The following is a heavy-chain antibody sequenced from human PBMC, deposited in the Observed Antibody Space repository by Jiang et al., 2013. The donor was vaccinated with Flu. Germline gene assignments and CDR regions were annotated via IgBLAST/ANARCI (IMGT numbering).Heavy chain of an antibody. V-gene: IGHV3-74*01. CDR3: ARGIRDWFGSDY. J-gene: IGHJ4*02. CDR1: GFTFSNYW. D-gene: IGHD3/OR15-3a*01. Sequence: VQLLESGGGLVQPGGSLRLSCAASGFTFSNYWMHWVRQAPGKGLVWVSRVKYDGSSINYADFVEGRFTISRDNAKNTLSLQMNSLRAEDTAVYYCARGIRDWFGSDYWGQGTLVTVSS. CDR2: VKYDGSSI.